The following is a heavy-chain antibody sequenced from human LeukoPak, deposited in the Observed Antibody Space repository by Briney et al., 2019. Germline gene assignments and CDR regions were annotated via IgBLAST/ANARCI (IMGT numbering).Heavy chain of an antibody. Sequence: GASVKVSCKASGYTFTAYYMHWVRQAPGQGLEWMGWINPNSGGTNYAQKFQGRVTMTRDTSITTVYMELSRLTSDDTAVHYCAREPVDTPMVTSFDYWGQGTLVTVSS. CDR1: GYTFTAYY. CDR2: INPNSGGT. CDR3: AREPVDTPMVTSFDY. V-gene: IGHV1-2*02. J-gene: IGHJ4*02. D-gene: IGHD5-18*01.